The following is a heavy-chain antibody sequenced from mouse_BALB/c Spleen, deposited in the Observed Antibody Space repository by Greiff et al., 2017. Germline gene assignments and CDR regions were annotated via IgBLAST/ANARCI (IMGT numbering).Heavy chain of an antibody. J-gene: IGHJ2*01. CDR1: GFTFSSYA. Sequence: EVMLVESGGGLVKPGGSLKLSCAASGFTFSSYAMSWVRQTPEKRLEWVASISSGGSTYYPDSVKGRFTISRDNARNILYLQMSSLRSEDTAMYYCAYGSSYFDYWGQGTTLTVSS. D-gene: IGHD1-1*01. CDR3: AYGSSYFDY. CDR2: ISSGGST. V-gene: IGHV5-6-5*01.